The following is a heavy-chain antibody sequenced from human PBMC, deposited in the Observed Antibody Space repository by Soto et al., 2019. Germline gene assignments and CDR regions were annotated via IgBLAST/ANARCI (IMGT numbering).Heavy chain of an antibody. CDR1: GFSFRNPW. Sequence: PGGSLRLSCAASGFSFRNPWMTWVRQAPGKGLEWAANINQGGSEKHHVDSVKGRFTISRDNAKNSLYLQMNSLRAEDTAVYYCARDHEVPEIIWDYWGQGILVTVSS. V-gene: IGHV3-7*01. J-gene: IGHJ4*02. CDR2: INQGGSEK. D-gene: IGHD3-10*01. CDR3: ARDHEVPEIIWDY.